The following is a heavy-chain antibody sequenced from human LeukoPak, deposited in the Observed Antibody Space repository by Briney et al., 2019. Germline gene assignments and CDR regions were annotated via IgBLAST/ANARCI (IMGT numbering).Heavy chain of an antibody. J-gene: IGHJ4*02. CDR1: GFTFSSYA. D-gene: IGHD3-22*01. CDR2: ISYDGSNK. V-gene: IGHV3-30*04. Sequence: GRSLRLSCAASGFTFSSYAMHWVRQVPGKGLEWVAVISYDGSNKYYADSVKGRFTISRDNSKNTLYLQMNSLRAEDTAVYYCARQGDYYDSSGYFDYWGQGTLVTVSS. CDR3: ARQGDYYDSSGYFDY.